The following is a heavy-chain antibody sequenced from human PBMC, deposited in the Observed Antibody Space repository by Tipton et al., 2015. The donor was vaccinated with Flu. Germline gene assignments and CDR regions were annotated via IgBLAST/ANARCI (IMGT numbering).Heavy chain of an antibody. V-gene: IGHV4-59*08. D-gene: IGHD3-10*01. Sequence: TLSLTCTVSGGSISSHYWSWIRQPPGKGLEWIGYTYFTGSTKYSSSLKSRVTISVDTSKNQFSLKLSSVTAADTAVYYCASSYNSGAGSYYGYWGQGTLVTVSS. J-gene: IGHJ1*01. CDR2: TYFTGST. CDR3: ASSYNSGAGSYYGY. CDR1: GGSISSHY.